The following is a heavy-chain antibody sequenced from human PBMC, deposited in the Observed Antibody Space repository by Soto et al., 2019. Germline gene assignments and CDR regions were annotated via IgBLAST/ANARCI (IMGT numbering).Heavy chain of an antibody. J-gene: IGHJ5*02. D-gene: IGHD1-26*01. CDR2: IRCKVYGGTT. V-gene: IGHV3-49*03. CDR1: GLSLGDYA. Sequence: GGSMRLSCTASGLSLGDYAMSGLRQAPGKGLEWVGFIRCKVYGGTTEYDGSVKGRFTISRDDSKGIAYLQMNSLKTEDTAVYYCAPVGWFDPWGQGTLVT. CDR3: APVGWFDP.